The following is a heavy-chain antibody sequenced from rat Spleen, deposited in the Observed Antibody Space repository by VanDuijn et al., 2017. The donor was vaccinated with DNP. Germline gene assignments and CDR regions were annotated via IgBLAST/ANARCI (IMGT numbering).Heavy chain of an antibody. CDR1: GYSITNNY. CDR2: INSAGST. D-gene: IGHD1-6*01. Sequence: EVQLQESGPGLVKPSQSLSLTCSVTGYSITNNYWGWIRKFPGNKMEWMVYINSAGSTNYNPSLKSRISITRDTSKNQFFLQLNSVTTEDTATYYCARGDILRSFDYWGQGVMVTVSS. V-gene: IGHV3-1*01. J-gene: IGHJ2*01. CDR3: ARGDILRSFDY.